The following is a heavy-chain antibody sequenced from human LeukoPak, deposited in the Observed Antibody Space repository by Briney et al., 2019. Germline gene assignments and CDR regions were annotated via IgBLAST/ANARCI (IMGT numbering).Heavy chain of an antibody. CDR1: GFTFSTYW. Sequence: GGSLRLSCVASGFTFSTYWMHWVRHAPRKGRLWVSRINGDGSSTNYADSVKGRFTISRDNAKNTLYLQMNSLRAEDTAVYYCARASTTVPNLLDNWGQGTLVTVSS. J-gene: IGHJ4*02. V-gene: IGHV3-74*01. CDR3: ARASTTVPNLLDN. D-gene: IGHD4-17*01. CDR2: INGDGSST.